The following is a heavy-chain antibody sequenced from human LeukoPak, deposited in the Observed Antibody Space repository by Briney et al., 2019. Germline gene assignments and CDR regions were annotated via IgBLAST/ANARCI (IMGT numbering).Heavy chain of an antibody. CDR3: ARDFVVGATPLAFDY. D-gene: IGHD1-26*01. J-gene: IGHJ4*02. Sequence: ASVTVSCKASGYTFTNYYMHWVRQAPGQGLEWMGIINPSGGSTNYAQKFQGRVTMTRDTSTSTVYMDLSSLRSEDKAVYYCARDFVVGATPLAFDYWGQGTLVTVSS. V-gene: IGHV1-46*01. CDR1: GYTFTNYY. CDR2: INPSGGST.